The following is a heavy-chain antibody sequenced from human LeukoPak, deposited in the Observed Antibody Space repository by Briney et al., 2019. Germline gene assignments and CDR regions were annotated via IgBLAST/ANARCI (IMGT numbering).Heavy chain of an antibody. CDR2: ISAYNGNT. V-gene: IGHV1-18*04. D-gene: IGHD3-10*01. CDR3: AREGDLLLSDI. CDR1: GYTFTGYY. Sequence: ASVKVSCKASGYTFTGYYMHWVRQAPGQGLEWMGWISAYNGNTNYAQKLQGRVTMTTDTSTSTAYMELRSLRSDDTAVYYCAREGDLLLSDIWGQGTMVTVSS. J-gene: IGHJ3*02.